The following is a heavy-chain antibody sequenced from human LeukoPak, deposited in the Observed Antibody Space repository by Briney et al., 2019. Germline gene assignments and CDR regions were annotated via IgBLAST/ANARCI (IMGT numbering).Heavy chain of an antibody. D-gene: IGHD3-22*01. Sequence: PGGSLRLSCAASGFTFSNYWMNWVRQAPGKGLEWVANIKQDGSEKYYVDSVEGRFTVSRDNTKNSLYLQMNSLRAEDTAVYYCARDSLTMLVGRQKRGLDYWGQGTLVTVSS. V-gene: IGHV3-7*01. CDR2: IKQDGSEK. CDR3: ARDSLTMLVGRQKRGLDY. J-gene: IGHJ4*02. CDR1: GFTFSNYW.